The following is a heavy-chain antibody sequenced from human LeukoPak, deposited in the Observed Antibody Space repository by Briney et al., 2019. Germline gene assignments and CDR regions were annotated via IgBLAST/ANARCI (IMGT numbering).Heavy chain of an antibody. CDR1: GFTFSNYW. CDR2: IKQDGTEK. Sequence: PGGSLRLSCAASGFTFSNYWMSWVGQAPGKGLEWVANIKQDGTEKYYVDSVKGRFTISRDNAKNSLYLQMSSLRAEDTAVYYCASPAKYSDTWYFDYWGQGTLVTVSS. J-gene: IGHJ4*02. D-gene: IGHD6-6*01. V-gene: IGHV3-7*01. CDR3: ASPAKYSDTWYFDY.